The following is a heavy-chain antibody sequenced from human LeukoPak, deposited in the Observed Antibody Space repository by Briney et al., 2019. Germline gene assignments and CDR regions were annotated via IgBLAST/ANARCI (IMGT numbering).Heavy chain of an antibody. J-gene: IGHJ4*02. CDR2: INTNTGNP. V-gene: IGHV7-4-1*02. CDR3: ARDADYCYYDSSGYYPQSCYYFDY. D-gene: IGHD3-22*01. Sequence: ASVKVSCKASGYTFTSYAMNWVRQAPGQGLEWMGWINTNTGNPTYAQGFTGRFVFSLDTSVSTAYLQISSLKAEDTAVYYCARDADYCYYDSSGYYPQSCYYFDYWGQGTLVTVSS. CDR1: GYTFTSYA.